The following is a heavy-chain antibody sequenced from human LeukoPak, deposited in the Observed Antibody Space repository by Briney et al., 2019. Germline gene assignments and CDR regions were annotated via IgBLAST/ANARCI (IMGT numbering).Heavy chain of an antibody. D-gene: IGHD4-17*01. CDR1: GFTFSNYD. CDR3: ARDPDGDLVGAFDF. Sequence: QTGGSLRLSCTASGFTFSNYDMIWVRQAPGKALEWVSAIVVSGGVTRYADSVKGRFTISRDNSKNTLYVQMSSLTAEDTSVFYFARDPDGDLVGAFDFWGQGTMVTVSS. V-gene: IGHV3-23*01. J-gene: IGHJ3*01. CDR2: IVVSGGVT.